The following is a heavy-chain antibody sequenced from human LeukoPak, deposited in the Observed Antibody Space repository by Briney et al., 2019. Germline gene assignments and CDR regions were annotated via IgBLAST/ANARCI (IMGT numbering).Heavy chain of an antibody. D-gene: IGHD2-15*01. V-gene: IGHV4-34*01. J-gene: IGHJ4*02. Sequence: GSTNYNPSLKSRVTISVDTSRNQFSLKLSSVTAADTAVYYCARGSFEEGYCSSGSCSIFDYWGQGTLVTVSS. CDR3: ARGSFEEGYCSSGSCSIFDY. CDR2: GST.